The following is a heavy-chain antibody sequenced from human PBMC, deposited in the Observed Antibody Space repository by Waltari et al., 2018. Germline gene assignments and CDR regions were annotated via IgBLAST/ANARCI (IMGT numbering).Heavy chain of an antibody. Sequence: QVQLQESGPGLVKPSETLSLTCTVSGGSISSYSWSWIRQPPGTGLEWIGYIYYSGSTNYNPSLKSRVTISVDTSKNQFSLKLSSVTAADTAVYYCARGDDFWSGYYYYWYFDLWGRGTLVTVSS. CDR1: GGSISSYS. CDR3: ARGDDFWSGYYYYWYFDL. V-gene: IGHV4-59*01. D-gene: IGHD3-3*01. CDR2: IYYSGST. J-gene: IGHJ2*01.